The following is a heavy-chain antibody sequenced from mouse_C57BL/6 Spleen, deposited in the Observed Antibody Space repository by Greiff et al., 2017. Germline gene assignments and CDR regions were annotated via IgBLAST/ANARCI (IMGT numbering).Heavy chain of an antibody. CDR3: TTEVYVIPRD. D-gene: IGHD1-1*01. CDR1: GFNIKDDY. J-gene: IGHJ2*01. V-gene: IGHV14-4*01. CDR2: IDPENGDT. Sequence: VQLKESGAELVRPGASVKLSCTASGFNIKDDYMHWVKQRPEKGLEWIGWIDPENGDTEYASKFQGKDTITADTSSNTAYLQISSLTSEGTAVYYFTTEVYVIPRDWGQGTTLTVSS.